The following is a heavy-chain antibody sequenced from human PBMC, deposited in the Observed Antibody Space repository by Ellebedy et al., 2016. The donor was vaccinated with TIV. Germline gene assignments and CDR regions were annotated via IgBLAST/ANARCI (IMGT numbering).Heavy chain of an antibody. D-gene: IGHD3-16*01. J-gene: IGHJ6*02. CDR2: IKQDGSEK. V-gene: IGHV3-7*01. CDR3: AKGGSLMDV. CDR1: GFTFSSYW. Sequence: GESLKISXAASGFTFSSYWMSWVRQAPGKGLEWVANIKQDGSEKYYVDSVKGRFTISRDNAKNSLYLQMNSLRAEDTAVYYCAKGGSLMDVWGQGTTVTVSS.